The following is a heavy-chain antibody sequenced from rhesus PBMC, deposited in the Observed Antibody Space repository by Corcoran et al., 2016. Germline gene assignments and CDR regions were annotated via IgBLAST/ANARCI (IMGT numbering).Heavy chain of an antibody. V-gene: IGHV4-173*01. CDR1: GGSISSNY. J-gene: IGHJ4*01. CDR2: ISGSGGST. D-gene: IGHD2-27*01. CDR3: ARGGFGGLIGYYYFDY. Sequence: QLQLQESGPGLVKPSETLSLTCAVSGGSISSNYWSWMRQPPGQEQEGIGRISGSGGSTDYNPSLKSRVTISTDTSKNQFSLKLSSVNAADTAVYYCARGGFGGLIGYYYFDYWGQGVLVTVSS.